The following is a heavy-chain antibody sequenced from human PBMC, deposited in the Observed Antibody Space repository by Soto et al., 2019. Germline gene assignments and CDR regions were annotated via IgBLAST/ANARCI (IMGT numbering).Heavy chain of an antibody. CDR1: GGSISTSNW. CDR3: ARARATIAAAAIFDC. V-gene: IGHV4-4*02. D-gene: IGHD6-13*01. CDR2: VYRTGST. Sequence: PSETLSLTCAVSGGSISTSNWWSWVRQPPGKGLEWIGEVYRTGSTNYNQSLESRLTISVDKSKKQFYLKLTSVTAADTAVFYCARARATIAAAAIFDCWGQGTLVTVSS. J-gene: IGHJ4*02.